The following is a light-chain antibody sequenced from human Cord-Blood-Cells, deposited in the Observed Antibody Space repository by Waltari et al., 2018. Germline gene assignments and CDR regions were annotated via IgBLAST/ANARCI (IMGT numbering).Light chain of an antibody. CDR3: SSYTSSSTLV. Sequence: QSALTQPASVSGSPGQSTTISCTGTSSDVGGYNDVPWYQQHPGKAPKLMIYDVSNRPSGVSNRFSGSKSGNTVSLTISGLQAEDEADYYCSSYTSSSTLVFGGGTKLTVL. J-gene: IGLJ2*01. V-gene: IGLV2-14*01. CDR2: DVS. CDR1: SSDVGGYND.